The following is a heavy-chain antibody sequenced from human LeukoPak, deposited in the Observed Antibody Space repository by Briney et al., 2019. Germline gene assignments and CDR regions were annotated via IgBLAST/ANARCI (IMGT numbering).Heavy chain of an antibody. CDR3: AAMAAGLYHYGLDV. V-gene: IGHV3-48*03. Sequence: PGGSLRLSCTASGFTFSSYEMNWVRQAPGQGLEWVSQISSSSSTIYYADSVTGRFTISRDNAKNSLYLQMNSLRVDDTAVYYCAAMAAGLYHYGLDVWGQGTTVTVSS. CDR1: GFTFSSYE. D-gene: IGHD5-24*01. J-gene: IGHJ6*02. CDR2: ISSSSSTI.